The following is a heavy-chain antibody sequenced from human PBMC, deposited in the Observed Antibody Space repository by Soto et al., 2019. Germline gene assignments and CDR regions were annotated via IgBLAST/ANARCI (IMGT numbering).Heavy chain of an antibody. D-gene: IGHD6-19*01. J-gene: IGHJ3*02. V-gene: IGHV1-2*04. CDR3: ARGPIAVAGLYDAFDI. Sequence: GASVKVSCKASGYTFTGYYMHWVRQAPGQGLEWMGWINPNSGGTNYAQKFQGWVTMTRDTSISTAYMELSRLRSDDTAVYYCARGPIAVAGLYDAFDIWGQGTMVTVSS. CDR2: INPNSGGT. CDR1: GYTFTGYY.